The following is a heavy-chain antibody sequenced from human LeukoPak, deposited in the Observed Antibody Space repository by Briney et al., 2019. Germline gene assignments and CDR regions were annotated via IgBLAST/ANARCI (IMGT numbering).Heavy chain of an antibody. Sequence: PSETLSLTCAVYGGSFSGYYWSWIRQPPGKGLEWIGEINHSGSTNYNPSLKSRVTISVDTSKNQFSLKLSSVTAADTAIYYCARGLKGYYDYWGQGTLVTVSS. D-gene: IGHD1-26*01. CDR2: INHSGST. V-gene: IGHV4-34*01. CDR3: ARGLKGYYDY. CDR1: GGSFSGYY. J-gene: IGHJ4*02.